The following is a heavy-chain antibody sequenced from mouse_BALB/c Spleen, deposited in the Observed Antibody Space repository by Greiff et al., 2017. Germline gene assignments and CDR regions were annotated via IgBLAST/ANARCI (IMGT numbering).Heavy chain of an antibody. CDR3: AREGLVQLGRDY. Sequence: EVQLQESGPGLVKPSQSLSLTCTVTGYSITSDYAWNWIRQFPGNKLEWMGYISYSGSTSYNPSLKSRISITRDTSKNQFFLQLNSVTTEDTATYYCAREGLVQLGRDYWGQGTLVTVSA. J-gene: IGHJ3*01. CDR1: GYSITSDYA. D-gene: IGHD4-1*02. V-gene: IGHV3-2*02. CDR2: ISYSGST.